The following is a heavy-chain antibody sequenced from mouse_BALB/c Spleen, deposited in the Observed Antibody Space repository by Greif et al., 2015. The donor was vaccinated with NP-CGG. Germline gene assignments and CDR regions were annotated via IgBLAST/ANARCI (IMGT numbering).Heavy chain of an antibody. CDR1: GFSLTSYG. V-gene: IGHV2-9*02. J-gene: IGHJ2*01. CDR2: IWAGGST. CDR3: ARERSMITYYFDY. Sequence: QVQLQQSGPGLVAPSQSLSITCTVSGFSLTSYGVHWVHQPPGKGLEWLGVIWAGGSTNYNSALMSRLSISKDNSKSQVFLKMNSLQTDDTAMYYCARERSMITYYFDYWGQGTTLTVSS. D-gene: IGHD2-4*01.